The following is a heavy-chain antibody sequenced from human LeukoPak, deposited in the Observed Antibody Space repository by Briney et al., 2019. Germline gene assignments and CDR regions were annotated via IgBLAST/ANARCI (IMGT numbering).Heavy chain of an antibody. CDR3: ARGPHYGDYVHYYFDY. D-gene: IGHD4-17*01. CDR2: ISRSSIYI. Sequence: GRSLRLSCAPSGFTFSSDSMNWVRQAPGKGLEWVSSISRSSIYICYADSVKGRFTIFRDNAKNSLYLQMNSLGGDDTAAYYCARGPHYGDYVHYYFDYWGQGTLVTVSS. V-gene: IGHV3-21*01. CDR1: GFTFSSDS. J-gene: IGHJ4*02.